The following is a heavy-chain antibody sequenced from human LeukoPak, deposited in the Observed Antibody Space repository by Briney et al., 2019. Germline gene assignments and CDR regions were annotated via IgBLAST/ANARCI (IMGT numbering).Heavy chain of an antibody. V-gene: IGHV4-61*02. D-gene: IGHD4-17*01. J-gene: IGHJ4*02. Sequence: SETLSLTCTVSGGSISSGDYYWSWIRQPAGKGLEWIGRIYTSGSTNYNPSLKSRVTMSVDTSKNQFSLKLSSVTAADTAVYYCARVSDYGDYEDYWGQGTLVTVSS. CDR2: IYTSGST. CDR3: ARVSDYGDYEDY. CDR1: GGSISSGDYY.